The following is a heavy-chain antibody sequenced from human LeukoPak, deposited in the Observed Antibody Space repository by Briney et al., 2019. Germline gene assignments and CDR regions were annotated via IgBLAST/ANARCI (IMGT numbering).Heavy chain of an antibody. CDR2: IIPIFGTA. D-gene: IGHD3-3*01. Sequence: SVKVSCKASGGTFSSYAISWVRQAPGQGLEWMGRIIPIFGTAKYAQKFQGRVTITTDESTSTAYMELSSLRSEDTAVYYCATSLTIFGVVKAQYWGQGTLVTVSS. V-gene: IGHV1-69*05. J-gene: IGHJ4*02. CDR1: GGTFSSYA. CDR3: ATSLTIFGVVKAQY.